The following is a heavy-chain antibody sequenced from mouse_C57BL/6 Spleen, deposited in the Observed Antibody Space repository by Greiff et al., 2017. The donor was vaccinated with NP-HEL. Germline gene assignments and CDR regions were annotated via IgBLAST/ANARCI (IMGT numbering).Heavy chain of an antibody. D-gene: IGHD1-1*01. CDR3: ARVTTVVVPYWYCDV. CDR1: GYTFTSYW. V-gene: IGHV1-64*01. J-gene: IGHJ1*03. CDR2: IHPNSGST. Sequence: QVQLKQSGAELVKPGASVKLSCKASGYTFTSYWMHWVKQRPGQGLEWIGMIHPNSGSTNYNEKFKSKATLTVDKSSSTAYMQLSSLTSEDSAVYYCARVTTVVVPYWYCDVWGTGTTVTVSS.